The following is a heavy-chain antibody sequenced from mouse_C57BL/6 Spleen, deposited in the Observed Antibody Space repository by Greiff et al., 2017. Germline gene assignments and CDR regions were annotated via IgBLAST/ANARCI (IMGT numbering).Heavy chain of an antibody. CDR3: TRRGIYYDYDWFAY. CDR2: IDPETGGT. V-gene: IGHV1-15*01. CDR1: GYTFTDYE. Sequence: QVQLKQSGAELVRPGASVTLSCKASGYTFTDYEMHWVKQTPVHGLEWIGAIDPETGGTAYNQKFKGKAILTADKSSSTAYMELRSLTSEDSAVYYCTRRGIYYDYDWFAYWGQGTLVTVSA. J-gene: IGHJ3*01. D-gene: IGHD2-4*01.